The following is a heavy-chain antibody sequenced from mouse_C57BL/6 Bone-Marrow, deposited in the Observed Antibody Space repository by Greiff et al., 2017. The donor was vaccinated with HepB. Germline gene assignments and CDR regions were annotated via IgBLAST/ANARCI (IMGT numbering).Heavy chain of an antibody. CDR1: GYTFTSYW. V-gene: IGHV1-52*01. J-gene: IGHJ2*01. CDR2: IDPSDSET. D-gene: IGHD1-1*01. CDR3: ARFGGYYGDC. Sequence: QVQLQQPGAELVRPGSSVKLSCKASGYTFTSYWMHWVKQRPIQGLEWIGNIDPSDSETHYNQKFKDKATLTVDKSSSTAYLQLSSLTSEDSAVCYCARFGGYYGDCWGQGTTLTVYS.